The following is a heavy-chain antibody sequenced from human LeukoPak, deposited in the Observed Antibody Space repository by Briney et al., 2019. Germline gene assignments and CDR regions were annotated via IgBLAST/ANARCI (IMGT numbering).Heavy chain of an antibody. D-gene: IGHD3/OR15-3a*01. V-gene: IGHV4-38-2*01. CDR3: ARARYHTEMTYFRTVYYFDY. CDR2: MYHSGST. J-gene: IGHJ4*02. CDR1: GYSISSAYY. Sequence: SETLSLTCGVAGYSISSAYYWGWIRQPPGKGLEWMGTMYHSGSTNYNPSLKSRVTISVDTSKNQFSLKLSSVTAADTAVYYCARARYHTEMTYFRTVYYFDYWGQGTLVTVSS.